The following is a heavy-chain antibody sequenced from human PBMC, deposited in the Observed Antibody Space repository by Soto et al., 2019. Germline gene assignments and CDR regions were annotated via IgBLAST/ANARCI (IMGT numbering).Heavy chain of an antibody. D-gene: IGHD5-18*01. Sequence: QVQLQESGPGLVKPSQTLSLTCTVSGGSISSGDCYWSWIRQHPGKGLEWIGYIYYSGTTYYNPSLKSRVTISLDTSKNQFSLKLSSVTAADTAVYYCATQYTYAPFDPWGQGTLVTVSS. CDR2: IYYSGTT. CDR3: ATQYTYAPFDP. CDR1: GGSISSGDCY. V-gene: IGHV4-31*03. J-gene: IGHJ5*02.